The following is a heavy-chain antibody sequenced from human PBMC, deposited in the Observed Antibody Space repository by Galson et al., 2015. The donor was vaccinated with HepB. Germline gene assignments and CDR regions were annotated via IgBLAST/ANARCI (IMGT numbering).Heavy chain of an antibody. CDR2: SSRTGGRA. J-gene: IGHJ5*02. Sequence: SLRLSCAVSGITFSRYGMNWVLQAPGKGLEWVSGSSRTGGRAYYADSVKGRFAVSRDNSKSTLYLQMSSLRAEDSAVYYCARSDCAGACYYDHWGQGTLVTVSS. D-gene: IGHD2-21*02. CDR1: GITFSRYG. CDR3: ARSDCAGACYYDH. V-gene: IGHV3-23*01.